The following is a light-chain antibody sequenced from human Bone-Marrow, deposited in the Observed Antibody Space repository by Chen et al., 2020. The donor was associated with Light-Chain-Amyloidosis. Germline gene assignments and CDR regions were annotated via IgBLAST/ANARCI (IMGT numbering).Light chain of an antibody. CDR2: RDT. J-gene: IGLJ2*01. CDR3: QSADSSGTYEVI. V-gene: IGLV3-25*03. CDR1: DLPTKY. Sequence: SYELPQPPSVSVSPGQTARITCSGDDLPTKYAYWYQQKPGQAPVLVIHRDTERPSGISERFSGSSSGTTATLTISGVQAEDEADYHCQSADSSGTYEVIFGGGTKLTFL.